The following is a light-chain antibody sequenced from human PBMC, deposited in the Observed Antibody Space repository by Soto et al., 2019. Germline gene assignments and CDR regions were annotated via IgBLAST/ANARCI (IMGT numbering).Light chain of an antibody. CDR1: RSNIGNNY. CDR2: DNN. CDR3: GAWDSSLSAVV. J-gene: IGLJ2*01. Sequence: QSVVTQPPSVSAAPGQKVTISCSGSRSNIGNNYVSWYQQLPGTAPKLLIYDNNRRPSGIPDRVSGSKSGTSATLDITGLQTGDEADYYCGAWDSSLSAVVFGGGTQLTVL. V-gene: IGLV1-51*01.